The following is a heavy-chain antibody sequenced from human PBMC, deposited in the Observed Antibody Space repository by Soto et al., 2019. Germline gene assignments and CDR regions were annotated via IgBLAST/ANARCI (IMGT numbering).Heavy chain of an antibody. J-gene: IGHJ6*02. D-gene: IGHD6-13*01. Sequence: ASVKVSCKASGYTFTSYYIHWVRQAPGQGLEWMGIIDPSGGSTTYAQKFQGRVTMTRDTSTGTVYMELSSLRSEDTAVYYCARDLPQQQLSYYYGMDVWGQGTTVTVSS. CDR2: IDPSGGST. CDR3: ARDLPQQQLSYYYGMDV. V-gene: IGHV1-46*01. CDR1: GYTFTSYY.